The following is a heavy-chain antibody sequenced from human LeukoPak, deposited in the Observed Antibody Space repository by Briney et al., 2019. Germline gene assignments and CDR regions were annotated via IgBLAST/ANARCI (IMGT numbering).Heavy chain of an antibody. CDR2: MNPKSGNT. CDR3: ARWFGELSTGNWFDP. J-gene: IGHJ5*02. D-gene: IGHD3-10*01. CDR1: GYTFTSYD. V-gene: IGHV1-8*01. Sequence: ASVTVSCKASGYTFTSYDINWVRQAPGQGLEWMGWMNPKSGNTGYAQKFQGRVTMTRNTSISTAYMELSSLRSEDTAVYYCARWFGELSTGNWFDPWGQGTLVTVSS.